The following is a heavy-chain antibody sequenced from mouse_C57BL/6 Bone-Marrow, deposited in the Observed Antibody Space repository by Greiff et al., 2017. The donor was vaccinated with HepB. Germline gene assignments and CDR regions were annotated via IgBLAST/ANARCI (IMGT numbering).Heavy chain of an antibody. CDR2: IYPRSGNT. D-gene: IGHD1-1*01. V-gene: IGHV1-81*01. CDR1: GYTFTSYG. CDR3: APQAVITTVVADAY. J-gene: IGHJ3*01. Sequence: QVQLQQSGAELARPGASVKLSCKASGYTFTSYGISWVKQRTGQGLEWIGEIYPRSGNTYYNEKFKGKATLTADKSSSTAYMELRSLTSEDSAVYFCAPQAVITTVVADAYWGQGTLVTVSA.